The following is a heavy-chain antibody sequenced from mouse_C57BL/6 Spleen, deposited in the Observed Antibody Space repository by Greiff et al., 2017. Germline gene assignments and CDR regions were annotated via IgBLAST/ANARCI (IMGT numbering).Heavy chain of an antibody. D-gene: IGHD1-1*01. CDR1: GFTFSDYG. CDR3: ARPVGATNWDFGV. J-gene: IGHJ1*03. Sequence: EVKLQESGGGLVKPGGSLKLSCAASGFTFSDYGMHWVRQAPEKGLEWVAYISSGSSTIYYADTVKGRFTISRDNAKNTLFLQMTSLRSEDTAMYYCARPVGATNWDFGVWGTGTTVTVSS. V-gene: IGHV5-17*01. CDR2: ISSGSSTI.